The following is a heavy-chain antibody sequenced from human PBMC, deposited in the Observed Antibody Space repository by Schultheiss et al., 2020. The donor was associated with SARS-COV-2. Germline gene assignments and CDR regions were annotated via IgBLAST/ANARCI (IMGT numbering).Heavy chain of an antibody. Sequence: SETLSLTCAVYGGSFSDYYWTWIRQPPGKGLEWIGEINHSGSTNYNPSLESRVTISVDTSKNQFSLKLSSVTAADTAVYYCARDLRYGSVDYWGQGTLVTVSS. CDR2: INHSGST. CDR1: GGSFSDYY. CDR3: ARDLRYGSVDY. D-gene: IGHD3-10*01. V-gene: IGHV4-34*01. J-gene: IGHJ4*02.